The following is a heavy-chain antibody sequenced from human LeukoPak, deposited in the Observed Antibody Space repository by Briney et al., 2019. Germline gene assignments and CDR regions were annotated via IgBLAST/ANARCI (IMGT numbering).Heavy chain of an antibody. D-gene: IGHD1-26*01. CDR3: AGGAYSGSYHFDY. V-gene: IGHV4-59*01. Sequence: SETLSLTCTVSGASISDYYWSWIRQPPGKGLEWIAYIYYSGSTNYNPSLKSRVTISVDTSKNQFSLKLRSVTAADTAVYYCAGGAYSGSYHFDYWGQGTPVTVSS. CDR1: GASISDYY. J-gene: IGHJ4*02. CDR2: IYYSGST.